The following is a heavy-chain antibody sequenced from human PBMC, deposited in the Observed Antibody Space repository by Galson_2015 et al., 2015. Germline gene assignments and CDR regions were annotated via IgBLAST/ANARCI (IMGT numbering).Heavy chain of an antibody. V-gene: IGHV3-48*02. J-gene: IGHJ6*02. CDR2: ISSSSSTI. Sequence: SLRLSCAASGFTFSSYSMNWVRQAPGKGLEWVSYISSSSSTIYYANSVKGRFTISRDNAKNSLYLQMNSLRDEDTAVYYCARDSDFWSGYYRAYGMDVWGQGTTVTVSS. D-gene: IGHD3-3*01. CDR3: ARDSDFWSGYYRAYGMDV. CDR1: GFTFSSYS.